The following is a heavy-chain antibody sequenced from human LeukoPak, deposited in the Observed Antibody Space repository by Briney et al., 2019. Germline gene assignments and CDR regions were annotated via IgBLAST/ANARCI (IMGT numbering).Heavy chain of an antibody. CDR1: GGSISSSSYY. Sequence: PSETLSLTCTVSGGSISSSSYYWGWIRQPPGKGLEWIRSIYYSGSTYYNPSLKSRVTISVDTSKNQFSLKLSSVTAADTAAYYCARLPRRGVRGKVKDYWGQGTLVTASS. V-gene: IGHV4-39*07. CDR3: ARLPRRGVRGKVKDY. D-gene: IGHD4-23*01. CDR2: IYYSGST. J-gene: IGHJ4*02.